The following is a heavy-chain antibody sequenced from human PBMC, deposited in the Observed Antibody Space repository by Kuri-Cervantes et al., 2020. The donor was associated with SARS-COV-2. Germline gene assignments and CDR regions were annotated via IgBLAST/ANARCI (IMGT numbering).Heavy chain of an antibody. V-gene: IGHV4-59*01. Sequence: GSLRLSCTVSGGSISSYYWSWIRQPPGKGLEWIGYIYYSGSTNYNPSLKSRVTISVDTSKNQFSLKLSSVTAADTAVYYCARDLGGDSSGYHYGFAPVGRFDYCGQGTLVTVSS. CDR3: ARDLGGDSSGYHYGFAPVGRFDY. D-gene: IGHD3-22*01. CDR1: GGSISSYY. CDR2: IYYSGST. J-gene: IGHJ4*02.